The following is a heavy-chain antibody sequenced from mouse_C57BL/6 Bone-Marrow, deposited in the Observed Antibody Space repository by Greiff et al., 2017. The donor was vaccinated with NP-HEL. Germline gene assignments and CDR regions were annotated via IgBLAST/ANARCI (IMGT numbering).Heavy chain of an antibody. CDR1: GFNIKDYY. CDR2: IDPEDGET. Sequence: VQLQQSGAELVKPGASVKLSCTASGFNIKDYYMHWVKQRTEQGLEWIGRIDPEDGETKYAPKFQGKATITADTTSNTAYLQLSSLTSEDTAVYYCARCPTVVAPYYYAMDYWGQGTSVTVSS. V-gene: IGHV14-2*01. J-gene: IGHJ4*01. CDR3: ARCPTVVAPYYYAMDY. D-gene: IGHD1-1*01.